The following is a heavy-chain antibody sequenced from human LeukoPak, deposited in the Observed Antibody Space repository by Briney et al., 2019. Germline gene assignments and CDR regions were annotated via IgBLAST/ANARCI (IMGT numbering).Heavy chain of an antibody. CDR1: GGSISSYY. J-gene: IGHJ5*02. V-gene: IGHV4-59*01. Sequence: SETLSLTCTVSGGSISSYYWSWIRQPPGKGLEWIGYIYYSGSTNYNPSLKSRVTISVDTSKSQFSLKLSSVTAADTAVYYCARDKLLSGTNWFDPWGQGTLVTVSS. CDR3: ARDKLLSGTNWFDP. CDR2: IYYSGST.